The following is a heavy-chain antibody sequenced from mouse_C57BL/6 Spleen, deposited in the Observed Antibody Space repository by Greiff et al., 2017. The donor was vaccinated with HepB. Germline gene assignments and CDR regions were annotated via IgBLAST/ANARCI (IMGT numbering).Heavy chain of an antibody. D-gene: IGHD1-1*01. Sequence: VHVKQSGAELVRPGASVKLSCTASGFNIKDDYMHWVKQRPEQGLEWIGWIDPENGDTEYASKFQGKATITADTSSNTAYLQLSSLTSEDTAVYYCTGGDYYGSGGFAYWGQGTLVTVSA. CDR3: TGGDYYGSGGFAY. J-gene: IGHJ3*01. V-gene: IGHV14-4*01. CDR2: IDPENGDT. CDR1: GFNIKDDY.